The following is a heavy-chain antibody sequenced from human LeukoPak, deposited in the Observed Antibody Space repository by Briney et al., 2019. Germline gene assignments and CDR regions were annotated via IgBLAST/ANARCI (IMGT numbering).Heavy chain of an antibody. J-gene: IGHJ4*02. CDR3: ARAPYYYDSSGYLDY. CDR2: IIPIFGTA. D-gene: IGHD3-22*01. Sequence: SSVKVSCKASGGTFSSYAICWVPQAPGQGLEWIGRIIPIFGTANYAQKFQGRVTITTDESTSTAYMELSRLRSEDTAVYYCARAPYYYDSSGYLDYWGQGTLVTVSS. CDR1: GGTFSSYA. V-gene: IGHV1-69*05.